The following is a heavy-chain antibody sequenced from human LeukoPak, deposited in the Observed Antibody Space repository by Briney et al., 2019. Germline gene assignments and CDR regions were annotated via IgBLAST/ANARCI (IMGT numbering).Heavy chain of an antibody. CDR1: GFTVSNSY. V-gene: IGHV3-15*07. J-gene: IGHJ3*02. CDR2: IKSKTDGGTT. CDR3: TTDPRIAAHLHAFDI. Sequence: GGSLRLSCAASGFTVSNSYLNWVRQAPGKGLEWVGRIKSKTDGGTTDYAAPVKGRFTISRDDSKNTLYLQMNSLKTEDTAVYYCTTDPRIAAHLHAFDIWGQGTMVTVSS. D-gene: IGHD6-13*01.